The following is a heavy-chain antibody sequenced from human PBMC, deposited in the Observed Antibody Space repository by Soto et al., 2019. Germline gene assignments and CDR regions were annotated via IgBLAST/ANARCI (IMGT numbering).Heavy chain of an antibody. V-gene: IGHV3-15*07. J-gene: IGHJ4*02. Sequence: TGGSLRLSCAAFGFSFNSAWMNWVRQIPEKGLEWVGRIKSNTDGGTTDYAAPVKGRFTISRGDSKNTVYLQLNSLQTEDTAVYYCTVSPGYWGRGTLVTVSS. CDR2: IKSNTDGGTT. CDR3: TVSPGY. CDR1: GFSFNSAW.